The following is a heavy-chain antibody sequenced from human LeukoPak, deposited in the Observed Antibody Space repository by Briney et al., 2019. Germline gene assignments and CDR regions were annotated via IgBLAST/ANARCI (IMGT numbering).Heavy chain of an antibody. J-gene: IGHJ4*02. D-gene: IGHD6-19*01. Sequence: GSLRLSCAASGFTFSSYAMSWVRQAPGKGLEWVSAISGSGGSTYYADSVKGRFTISRDNSKNTLYLQMNSLRAEDTAVYYCASSGWLGHVFDYWGQGTLVTVSS. V-gene: IGHV3-23*01. CDR3: ASSGWLGHVFDY. CDR1: GFTFSSYA. CDR2: ISGSGGST.